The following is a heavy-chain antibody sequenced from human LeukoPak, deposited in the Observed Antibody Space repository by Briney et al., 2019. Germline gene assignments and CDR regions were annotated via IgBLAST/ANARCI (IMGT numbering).Heavy chain of an antibody. CDR1: GFTFSNAW. Sequence: GGSLRLSCAASGFTFSNAWMSWVRQAPGKGLEWVGRIKSKTDGGTTDYAAPVKGRFTISRDDSKNTLYLQMNSLKTEDTAVYYCTTDLSLHDYNVVDYWGQGTLVTVSS. CDR2: IKSKTDGGTT. D-gene: IGHD5-24*01. J-gene: IGHJ4*02. CDR3: TTDLSLHDYNVVDY. V-gene: IGHV3-15*01.